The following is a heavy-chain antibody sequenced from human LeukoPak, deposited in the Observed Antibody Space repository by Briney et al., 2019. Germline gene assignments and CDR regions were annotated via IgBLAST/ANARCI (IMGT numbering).Heavy chain of an antibody. CDR1: GGSISSSSYY. V-gene: IGHV4-61*05. CDR3: ARLGDSSSWTYYFDY. CDR2: IYYSGST. D-gene: IGHD6-13*01. J-gene: IGHJ4*02. Sequence: SETLSLTCTVSGGSISSSSYYWSWIRQPPGKGLEWIGYIYYSGSTNYNPSLKSRVTISVDTSKNQFSLKLSSVTAADTAVYYCARLGDSSSWTYYFDYWGQGTLVTVSS.